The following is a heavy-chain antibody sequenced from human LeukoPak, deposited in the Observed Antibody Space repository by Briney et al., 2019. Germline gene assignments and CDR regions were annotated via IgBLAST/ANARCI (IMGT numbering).Heavy chain of an antibody. Sequence: PSETLSLTCTVSGYSISSGYYWGWIRQPPGKGLEWIGGIYHRGSTYYNPSLKSRVTISVDTSKNQFSLKLSSVTAADTAVYYCARGDGGEDRRLLPLFDYWGQGTLVTVSS. V-gene: IGHV4-38-2*02. CDR1: GYSISSGYY. CDR2: IYHRGST. J-gene: IGHJ4*02. D-gene: IGHD2-15*01. CDR3: ARGDGGEDRRLLPLFDY.